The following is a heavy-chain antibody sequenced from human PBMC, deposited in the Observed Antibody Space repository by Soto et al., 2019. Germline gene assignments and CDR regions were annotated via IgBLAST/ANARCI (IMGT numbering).Heavy chain of an antibody. J-gene: IGHJ1*01. CDR3: ARDRIAVAGNPEYFQH. Sequence: EVQLVESGGGLVQPGGSLRLSCAASGFTVSSNYMSWVRQAPGKGLEWVSVIYSGGSTYYADYVKGRFTISRDNSKNTLYLQMSSLRAEDTAVYYCARDRIAVAGNPEYFQHWGQGTLVTVYS. CDR2: IYSGGST. D-gene: IGHD6-19*01. CDR1: GFTVSSNY. V-gene: IGHV3-66*01.